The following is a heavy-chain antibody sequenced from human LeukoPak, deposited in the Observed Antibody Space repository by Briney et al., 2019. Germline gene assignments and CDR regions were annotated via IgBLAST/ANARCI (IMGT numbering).Heavy chain of an antibody. J-gene: IGHJ4*02. V-gene: IGHV3-33*01. D-gene: IGHD1-14*01. CDR2: IAYDGSRA. Sequence: GGTLRLSCAGSGFTFGGAGMHGCRQTPGEGRLGWAVIAYDGSRAFYADSVKGRFTISRDNSKNTMSVQMDDLRAEDTAVYYCTRYNNDHFDYWGQGTLVTVSS. CDR1: GFTFGGAG. CDR3: TRYNNDHFDY.